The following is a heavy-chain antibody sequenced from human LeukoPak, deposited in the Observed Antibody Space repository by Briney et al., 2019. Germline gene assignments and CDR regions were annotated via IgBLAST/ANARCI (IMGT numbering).Heavy chain of an antibody. V-gene: IGHV4-59*01. CDR3: ARGAADYDSSGFVDY. CDR2: IYYSGST. Sequence: SETLSLTCSVSGGSISSYYWSWIRQPPGKGLEWIGYIYYSGSTNNNPSLKSRVTISVDTSKNQFSLKLSSVTAADTAVYYCARGAADYDSSGFVDYWGQGTLVTVSS. CDR1: GGSISSYY. D-gene: IGHD3-22*01. J-gene: IGHJ4*02.